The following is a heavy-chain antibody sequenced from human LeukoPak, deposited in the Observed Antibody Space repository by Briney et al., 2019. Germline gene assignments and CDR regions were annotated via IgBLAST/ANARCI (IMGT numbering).Heavy chain of an antibody. D-gene: IGHD3-22*01. J-gene: IGHJ1*01. CDR1: GFTVSSNY. Sequence: GGSLRLSCAASGFTVSSNYMSWVRQAPGKGLEWVSVIYSGGSTYYADSVKGRFTISRDNSKNTLYLQMNSLRAEDTALYYCAKDIRPDIHYYDNSGSFQHWGQGTLVTVSS. CDR2: IYSGGST. V-gene: IGHV3-53*01. CDR3: AKDIRPDIHYYDNSGSFQH.